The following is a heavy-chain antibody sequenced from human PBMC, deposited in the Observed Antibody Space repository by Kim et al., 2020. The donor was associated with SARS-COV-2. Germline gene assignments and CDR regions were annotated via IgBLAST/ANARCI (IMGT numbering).Heavy chain of an antibody. V-gene: IGHV6-1*01. CDR3: ARSRLLRDSPWTWGSFHI. CDR2: TYYRSKYYS. CDR1: GDSVSTDSAA. Sequence: SQTLSLTCVISGDSVSTDSAAWAWIRQSPSRGLEWLGRTYYRSKYYSDYALSVRGRISINADTSKNQFSLLLSSVTPEDTAVYFCARSRLLRDSPWTWGSFHIGGEGTMVTVSS. J-gene: IGHJ3*02. D-gene: IGHD2-15*01.